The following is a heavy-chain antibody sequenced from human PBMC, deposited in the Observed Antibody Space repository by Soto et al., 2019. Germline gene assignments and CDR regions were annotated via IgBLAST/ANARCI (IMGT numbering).Heavy chain of an antibody. Sequence: EEQLVDSGGDLVQPGGSLRLSCAASGFTVSNNYMSWVRQAPGKGLEWGSLIYSGGSTYYADSVKGRFTISRDSSKNTLYLQMNSLRAEDTAMYYCAAYSHKGYWGQGTLVTVSS. J-gene: IGHJ4*02. D-gene: IGHD3-16*01. CDR3: AAYSHKGY. CDR1: GFTVSNNY. CDR2: IYSGGST. V-gene: IGHV3-66*01.